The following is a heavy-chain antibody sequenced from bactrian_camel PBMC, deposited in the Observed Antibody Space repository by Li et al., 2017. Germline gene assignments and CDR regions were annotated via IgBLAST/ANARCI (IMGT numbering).Heavy chain of an antibody. D-gene: IGHD7*01. CDR3: AAELFGGTWGCPVREDGALLADEYNY. CDR2: IDTDGRT. Sequence: QVQLVESGGGSVQAGGSLKLSCAASGFDDSSNCMGWFRQAPGSEREGVAAIDTDGRTRYADSVKGRFTISQDNAKNTRYLQMNSLKPEDTAMYYCAAELFGGTWGCPVREDGALLADEYNYRGQGTQVTVS. V-gene: IGHV3S53*01. CDR1: GFDDSSNC. J-gene: IGHJ4*01.